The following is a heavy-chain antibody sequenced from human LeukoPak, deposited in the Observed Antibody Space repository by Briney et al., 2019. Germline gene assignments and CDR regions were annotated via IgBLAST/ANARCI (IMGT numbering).Heavy chain of an antibody. Sequence: GGSLRLSCAASGFTFSSYGMHWVRQAPGKGLEWVAVISYDGSNKYYADSVKGRFTISRDNSKNTLYLQMNSLRAEDTAVYYCAKDRYSSSWYVLIFDYWGQGTLVTVSS. J-gene: IGHJ4*02. D-gene: IGHD6-13*01. V-gene: IGHV3-30*18. CDR1: GFTFSSYG. CDR3: AKDRYSSSWYVLIFDY. CDR2: ISYDGSNK.